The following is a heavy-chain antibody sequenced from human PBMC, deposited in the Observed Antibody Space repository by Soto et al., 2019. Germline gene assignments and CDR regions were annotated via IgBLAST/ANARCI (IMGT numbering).Heavy chain of an antibody. V-gene: IGHV4-34*01. J-gene: IGHJ4*02. Sequence: SETLSLTCAVYGGSFSGYCWSWIRQPPGKGLEWIGEINHSGRTNYNPSLKSRVTISVDTSKSQFSLKLSSVTAADTAVYYCARGRKYYDSWSGYSHPRYYFNYWGQGTLVTVSS. D-gene: IGHD3-3*01. CDR2: INHSGRT. CDR3: ARGRKYYDSWSGYSHPRYYFNY. CDR1: GGSFSGYC.